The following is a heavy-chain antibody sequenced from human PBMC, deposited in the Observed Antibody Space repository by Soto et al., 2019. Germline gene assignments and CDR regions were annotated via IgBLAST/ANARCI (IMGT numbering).Heavy chain of an antibody. D-gene: IGHD2-2*01. Sequence: ESGGGVVQPGRSLRLSCEASGFTFRSYGMHWVRQAPGKGLEWVAVVSYDGNNKLYAASVKDRVIISRDNSKNTLYLQMNSLKAEDTALYYCAKYQKITALRDFDSWCQGTLVTVSS. CDR3: AKYQKITALRDFDS. CDR2: VSYDGNNK. J-gene: IGHJ4*02. V-gene: IGHV3-30*18. CDR1: GFTFRSYG.